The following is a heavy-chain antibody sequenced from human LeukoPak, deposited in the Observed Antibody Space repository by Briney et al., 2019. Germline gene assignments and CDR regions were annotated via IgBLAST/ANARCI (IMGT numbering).Heavy chain of an antibody. J-gene: IGHJ5*02. CDR2: VSAYNGDT. Sequence: ASVKVSCKASGYTFTNYGITWVRQAPGQGLEWMGWVSAYNGDTNYARSLQGRVTMTTDTSTSTAYMELWSLRSDDTAVYYCARDHHLAVAANNWFDPWGQGTLVTVSS. V-gene: IGHV1-18*01. CDR1: GYTFTNYG. D-gene: IGHD6-19*01. CDR3: ARDHHLAVAANNWFDP.